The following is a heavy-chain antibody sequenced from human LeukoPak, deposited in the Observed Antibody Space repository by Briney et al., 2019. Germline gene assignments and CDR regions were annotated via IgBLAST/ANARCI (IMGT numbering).Heavy chain of an antibody. D-gene: IGHD3-10*01. Sequence: GGSLRLSCAASGFTFSSYGMHWVRQAPGKGLEWVAFIRYDGSNKYYADSVKGRFTISRDNSKNTLYLQMNSLRAEDTAVYYCAKPGIRRGEVPGVIDCWGQGTPVTVSS. V-gene: IGHV3-30*02. J-gene: IGHJ4*02. CDR2: IRYDGSNK. CDR3: AKPGIRRGEVPGVIDC. CDR1: GFTFSSYG.